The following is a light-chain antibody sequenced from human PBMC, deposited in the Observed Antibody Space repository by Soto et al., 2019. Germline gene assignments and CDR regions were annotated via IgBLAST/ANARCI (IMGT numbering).Light chain of an antibody. V-gene: IGLV2-23*01. CDR2: EGS. CDR1: SSDFGSSNL. CDR3: CSFASSSTFYV. Sequence: QSVLTQPASVSGSPGQSITISCPGTSSDFGSSNLVSWYQQYPGKAPKLIIYEGSRRPSGVSGRFSGSKSGNTASLTISGLQAEDEADYYCCSFASSSTFYVFGTGTKVTVL. J-gene: IGLJ1*01.